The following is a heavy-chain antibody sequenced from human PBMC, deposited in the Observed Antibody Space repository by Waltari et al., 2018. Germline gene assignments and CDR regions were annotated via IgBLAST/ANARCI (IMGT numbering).Heavy chain of an antibody. D-gene: IGHD3-10*01. J-gene: IGHJ3*02. CDR3: ARVGVLWFRGHGAFDI. CDR2: IIPIFGTA. Sequence: QVQLVQSGAEVKKPGSSVKVSCKASGGTFSSYAISWVRQAPGQGLEWMGGIIPIFGTANYAQKFQGRVTITTDESTSTAYMELSSLRSEDTAVYYCARVGVLWFRGHGAFDIWGQGTMVTVSS. V-gene: IGHV1-69*05. CDR1: GGTFSSYA.